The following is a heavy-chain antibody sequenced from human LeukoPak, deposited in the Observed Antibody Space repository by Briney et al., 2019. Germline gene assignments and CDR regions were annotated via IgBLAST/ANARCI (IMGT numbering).Heavy chain of an antibody. CDR1: GFTFSSYA. CDR3: ASAGYSSGWYGGDWFDP. J-gene: IGHJ5*02. V-gene: IGHV3-23*01. D-gene: IGHD6-19*01. CDR2: ISGSGGST. Sequence: PGGSLRLSCAASGFTFSSYAMSWVRQAPGKGLEWVSAISGSGGSTYYAGSVKGRFTISRDNSKNTLYLQMNSLRAEDTAVYYCASAGYSSGWYGGDWFDPWGQGTLVTVSS.